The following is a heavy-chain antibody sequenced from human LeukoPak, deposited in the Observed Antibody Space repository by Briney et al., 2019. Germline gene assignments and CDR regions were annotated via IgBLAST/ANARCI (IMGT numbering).Heavy chain of an antibody. CDR2: IYTTGST. D-gene: IGHD2-2*01. CDR1: HDSISSYD. Sequence: SETLSLTCSVSHDSISSYDWSWIRQPAGKGLEWIERIYTTGSTNYNPSLKSRVTMSVDTSKNQFSLRLSSVTAADTAVYYCARERRAIVVVPAAKYWFDPWGQGTLVTVSS. V-gene: IGHV4-4*07. CDR3: ARERRAIVVVPAAKYWFDP. J-gene: IGHJ5*02.